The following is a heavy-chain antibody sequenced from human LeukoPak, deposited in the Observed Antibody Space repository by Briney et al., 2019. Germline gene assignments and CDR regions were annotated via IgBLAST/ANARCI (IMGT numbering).Heavy chain of an antibody. J-gene: IGHJ4*02. V-gene: IGHV7-4-1*02. CDR3: TRDPNHYYDSSGYYGDY. Sequence: ASVKVSCKASGYTFTNFAMNWVRQAPGQGLEWMGWINTNTGNPTYAQGFTGRFVFSLDTSVSTAYLQISSLKAEDTAVYYCTRDPNHYYDSSGYYGDYWGQGTLVTVSS. CDR2: INTNTGNP. CDR1: GYTFTNFA. D-gene: IGHD3-22*01.